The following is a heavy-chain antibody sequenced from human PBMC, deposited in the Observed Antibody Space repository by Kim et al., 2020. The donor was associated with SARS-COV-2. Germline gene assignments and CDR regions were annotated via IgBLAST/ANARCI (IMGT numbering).Heavy chain of an antibody. Sequence: ADCVKGRFNISRGNAKNTLYRQRESLRAEDTAVYYCARRGYYGSGDYFDYWGQGTLVTVSS. V-gene: IGHV3-74*01. J-gene: IGHJ4*02. CDR3: ARRGYYGSGDYFDY. D-gene: IGHD3-10*01.